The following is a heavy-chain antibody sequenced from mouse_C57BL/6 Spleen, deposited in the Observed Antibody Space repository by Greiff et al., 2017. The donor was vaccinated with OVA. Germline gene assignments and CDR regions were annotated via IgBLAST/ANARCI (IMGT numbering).Heavy chain of an antibody. Sequence: VQLQQPGAELVMPGASVKLSCKASGYTFTSYWMHWVKQRPGQGLEWIGEIDPSDSYTNYNQKFKGKSTLTVDKSSSTAYMQLSSLTSEDSAVYYCARGGITTVVAIDYWGQGTTLTVSS. D-gene: IGHD1-1*01. V-gene: IGHV1-69*01. CDR1: GYTFTSYW. CDR3: ARGGITTVVAIDY. J-gene: IGHJ2*01. CDR2: IDPSDSYT.